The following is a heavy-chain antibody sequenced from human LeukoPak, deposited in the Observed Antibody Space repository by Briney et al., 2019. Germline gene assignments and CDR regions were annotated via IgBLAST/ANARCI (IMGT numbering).Heavy chain of an antibody. CDR2: ISGDVNRT. CDR1: GFTFSSYE. V-gene: IGHV3-74*01. CDR3: AKDTTTVTSQGDY. J-gene: IGHJ4*02. Sequence: GGSLRLSCAASGFTFSSYEMNWVRQAPGKGLEGVSRISGDVNRTTYADSVKGRFTISRDNSNNTLYLQMNSLRAEDTAVYYCAKDTTTVTSQGDYWGQGTLVTVSS. D-gene: IGHD4-17*01.